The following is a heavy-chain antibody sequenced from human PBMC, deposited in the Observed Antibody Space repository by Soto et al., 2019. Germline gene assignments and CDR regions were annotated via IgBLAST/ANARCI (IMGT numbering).Heavy chain of an antibody. CDR1: GGTFSSYA. CDR2: IIPIFGTA. Sequence: QVQLVQSGAEVKKPGSSVKVSCKASGGTFSSYAISWVRQAPGQGLEWMGGIIPIFGTADYAQKFQGRVTITADESTSTAYMELSSLRSEDTAVYYCASHSGSSPEGRYYYGMDAWGQGTTVTVSS. J-gene: IGHJ6*02. CDR3: ASHSGSSPEGRYYYGMDA. D-gene: IGHD1-26*01. V-gene: IGHV1-69*12.